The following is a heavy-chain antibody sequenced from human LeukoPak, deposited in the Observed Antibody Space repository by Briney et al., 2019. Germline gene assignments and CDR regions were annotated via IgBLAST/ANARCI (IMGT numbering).Heavy chain of an antibody. CDR2: ISVYDGNT. V-gene: IGHV1-18*01. Sequence: ASVTLSCKASGYTFTSYGITWVRQAPGQGLEWMGWISVYDGNTNYAQKLQGRVTMTTDTSTSTAYMELRSLSSDDTAVYYCARGRLPPDYWGQGTLVTVSS. J-gene: IGHJ4*02. CDR1: GYTFTSYG. CDR3: ARGRLPPDY.